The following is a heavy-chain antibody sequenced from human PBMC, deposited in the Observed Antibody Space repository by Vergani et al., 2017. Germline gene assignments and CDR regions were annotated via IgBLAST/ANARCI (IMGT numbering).Heavy chain of an antibody. D-gene: IGHD2-8*01. CDR2: IRSKAYGGTT. CDR3: TRDRQDIVLMVYATSGDYYYGMNV. CDR1: GFTFGEYA. V-gene: IGHV3-49*05. Sequence: EVQLVESGGGLVKPGRSLRLSCTASGFTFGEYAMSWFRQAPGKGLEWVGFIRSKAYGGTTEYAASVKGRFTISRDDSKSIAYLQMNSLKTEDTAVYYCTRDRQDIVLMVYATSGDYYYGMNVWGQGTTVTVSS. J-gene: IGHJ6*02.